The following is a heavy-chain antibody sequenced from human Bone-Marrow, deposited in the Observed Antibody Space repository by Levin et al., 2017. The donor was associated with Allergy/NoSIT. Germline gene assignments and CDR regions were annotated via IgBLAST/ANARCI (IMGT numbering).Heavy chain of an antibody. V-gene: IGHV4-34*01. CDR3: ARGILQEGRNYDLLYYGMDV. CDR2: INSGGST. Sequence: NTSETLSLTCAVYGGSLSGHSWTWIRQSPGKGLDWIGEINSGGSTNYNPSLKSRVTISVDTSKKQFSLNLTSVTAADTAVYYCARGILQEGRNYDLLYYGMDVWGQGTTVTVSS. CDR1: GGSLSGHS. J-gene: IGHJ6*02. D-gene: IGHD3-22*01.